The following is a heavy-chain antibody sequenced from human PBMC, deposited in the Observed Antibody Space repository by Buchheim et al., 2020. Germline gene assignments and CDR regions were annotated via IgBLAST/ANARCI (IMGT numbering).Heavy chain of an antibody. CDR2: ISYDGSNK. V-gene: IGHV3-30*18. CDR3: AKVGTGYYDFWSGYYDRGWFDP. CDR1: GFTFSSYG. J-gene: IGHJ5*02. Sequence: QVQLVESGGGVVQPGRSLRLSCAASGFTFSSYGMHWVRQAPGKGLEWVAVISYDGSNKYYADSVKGRFTISRDNSKNTLYLQMNSLRAEDTAVHYCAKVGTGYYDFWSGYYDRGWFDPWGQGTL. D-gene: IGHD3-3*01.